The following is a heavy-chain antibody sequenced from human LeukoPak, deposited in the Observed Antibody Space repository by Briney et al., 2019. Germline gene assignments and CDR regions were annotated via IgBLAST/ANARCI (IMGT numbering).Heavy chain of an antibody. D-gene: IGHD3-22*01. CDR3: ARDLDSSGPTAGY. CDR2: IYYSGST. V-gene: IGHV4-59*01. CDR1: GFTFSRYS. J-gene: IGHJ4*02. Sequence: GSLRLSCAASGFTFSRYSMNWVRQAPGKGLEWIGYIYYSGSTNYNPSLKSRVTISVDTSKNQFSLKLSSVTAADTAVYYCARDLDSSGPTAGYWGQGTLVTVSS.